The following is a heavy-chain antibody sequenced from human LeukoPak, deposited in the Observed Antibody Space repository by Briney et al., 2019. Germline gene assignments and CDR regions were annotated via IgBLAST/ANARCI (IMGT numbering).Heavy chain of an antibody. V-gene: IGHV3-23*01. Sequence: PGRSLRLSCAASGFTFSSYAMSWVRQAPGKGLEWVSGLSGSGGAAYSADSVKGRFTISRDNSKNTLFLQMNSLRAEDTAVYYCAKDIGYYYDTSGYYFDYWGQGTLVTVSS. CDR1: GFTFSSYA. J-gene: IGHJ4*02. D-gene: IGHD3-22*01. CDR3: AKDIGYYYDTSGYYFDY. CDR2: LSGSGGAA.